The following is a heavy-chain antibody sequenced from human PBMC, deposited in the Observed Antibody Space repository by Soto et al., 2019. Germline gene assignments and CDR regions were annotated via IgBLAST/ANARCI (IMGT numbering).Heavy chain of an antibody. Sequence: SGPTLVNPTQTLTLTCTFSGFSLSTSGVGVGWIRQPPGKALEWLALIYWDDYKRYSPSLKSRPTNTKDTPKNQVVLTMTNMDPVETATYYCAHVTLLWFGELLDQYYFDYWGQGTLVTVSS. CDR3: AHVTLLWFGELLDQYYFDY. CDR2: IYWDDYK. V-gene: IGHV2-5*02. J-gene: IGHJ4*02. D-gene: IGHD3-10*01. CDR1: GFSLSTSGVG.